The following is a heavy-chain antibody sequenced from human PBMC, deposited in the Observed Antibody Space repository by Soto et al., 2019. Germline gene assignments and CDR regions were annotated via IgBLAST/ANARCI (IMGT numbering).Heavy chain of an antibody. CDR3: ARHVGNWAFDY. V-gene: IGHV4-59*08. CDR1: GGSITNYY. CDR2: IHSSGNT. D-gene: IGHD7-27*01. J-gene: IGHJ4*02. Sequence: QVQLQESGPGLVKPSETLSLICTVSGGSITNYYWSWIRQPPGKGLELIGNIHSSGNTMDYPSLNSRATISVDTSKDQFSLKLTSVTAADTAVYCCARHVGNWAFDYWGQGTLVTVSS.